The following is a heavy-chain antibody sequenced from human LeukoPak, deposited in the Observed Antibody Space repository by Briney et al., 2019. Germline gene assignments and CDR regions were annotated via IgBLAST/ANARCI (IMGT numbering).Heavy chain of an antibody. CDR2: IYSGGST. CDR1: GFNVSSNY. D-gene: IGHD1-26*01. J-gene: IGHJ4*02. V-gene: IGHV3-53*04. Sequence: GGSLRLSCAASGFNVSSNYMSWVRQAPGKGLEWVSVIYSGGSTYYVDSVKGRFTISRHNSKNTLYLQMNSLKPEDTAVHYCARDGDSGGLIAYFDYWGQGTLVTVSS. CDR3: ARDGDSGGLIAYFDY.